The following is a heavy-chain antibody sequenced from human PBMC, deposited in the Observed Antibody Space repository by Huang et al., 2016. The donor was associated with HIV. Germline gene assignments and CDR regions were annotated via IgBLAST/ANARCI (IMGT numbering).Heavy chain of an antibody. CDR2: IKSEGSST. CDR3: ARDPRIQSWLNFFDY. CDR1: GFSISSYW. D-gene: IGHD3-22*01. J-gene: IGHJ4*02. V-gene: IGHV3-74*01. Sequence: EVQLVESGGGLVQPGGSLRLSCAASGFSISSYWMHWVRQAPGKGVVWVSSIKSEGSSTSYADSVKGRFTISRDNAKNTLYLQMNSLRAEDTAVYYCARDPRIQSWLNFFDYWGQGTLVSVSS.